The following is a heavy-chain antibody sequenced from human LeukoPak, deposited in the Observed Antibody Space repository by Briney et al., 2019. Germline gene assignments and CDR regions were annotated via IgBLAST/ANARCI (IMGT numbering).Heavy chain of an antibody. Sequence: SETLSLTCTVPGGSISSGDYYWSWIRQHPGKGLEWIGYIHYSGSTYYNPSLKSRVTISVDTSKKQFSLKLSSVTAADTAVYYCARVGVAAKSSRYFDYWGQGTLVTVSS. CDR3: ARVGVAAKSSRYFDY. V-gene: IGHV4-31*03. D-gene: IGHD2-15*01. J-gene: IGHJ4*02. CDR2: IHYSGST. CDR1: GGSISSGDYY.